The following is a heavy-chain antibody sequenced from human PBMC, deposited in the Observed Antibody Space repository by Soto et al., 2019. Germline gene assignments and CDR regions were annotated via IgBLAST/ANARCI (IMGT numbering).Heavy chain of an antibody. CDR2: ISAYNGNT. V-gene: IGHV1-18*04. CDR3: ARDVGFGELLYYYGMDV. D-gene: IGHD3-10*01. CDR1: GYTFTGYG. J-gene: IGHJ6*02. Sequence: ASVKVSCKASGYTFTGYGISWLRQSPGQGLEWMGWISAYNGNTNYAQKLQGRVTMTTDTSTSTAYMELRSLRSDDTAVYYCARDVGFGELLYYYGMDVWGQGTTVTVSS.